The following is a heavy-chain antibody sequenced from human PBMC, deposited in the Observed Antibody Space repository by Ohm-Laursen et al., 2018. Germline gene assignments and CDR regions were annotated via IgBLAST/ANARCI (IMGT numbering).Heavy chain of an antibody. CDR3: TTDLVAGNYYYGMDV. CDR2: IKSKTDGGTT. D-gene: IGHD6-19*01. Sequence: SLRLSCAASGFTFSNAWMSWVRQAPGKGLEWVGRIKSKTDGGTTDYAAPVKGRFTISRDDSKNTLYLQMNSLKTEDTAVYYCTTDLVAGNYYYGMDVWGQGTPVTVSS. CDR1: GFTFSNAW. V-gene: IGHV3-15*01. J-gene: IGHJ6*02.